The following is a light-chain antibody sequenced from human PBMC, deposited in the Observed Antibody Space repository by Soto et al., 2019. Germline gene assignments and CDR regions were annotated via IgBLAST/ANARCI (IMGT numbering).Light chain of an antibody. J-gene: IGLJ1*01. CDR1: SSDVGGYNY. Sequence: QSVLTQPASVSGSPGQSITISCTGTSSDVGGYNYVSWYQQHPGKAPKLMIFEVNNRPSGVSNRYSGAKSGNTDSLTISGLQAEGEADYYCSSYTTSSTQVFGTGTKVTVL. CDR3: SSYTTSSTQV. V-gene: IGLV2-14*01. CDR2: EVN.